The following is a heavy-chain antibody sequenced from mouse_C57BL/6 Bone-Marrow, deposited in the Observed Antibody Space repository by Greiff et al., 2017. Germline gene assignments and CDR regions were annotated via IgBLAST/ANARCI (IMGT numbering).Heavy chain of an antibody. Sequence: QVQLQQPGAELVKPGASVKVSCKASGYTFTSYWMHWVKQRPGQGLEWIGRIHPSDSDTNYNQKFKGKATLTVDKSSSPASMQLSSLTSAASAVDNCFITALGDYWGQGTTLTVSS. CDR3: FITALGDY. CDR2: IHPSDSDT. V-gene: IGHV1-74*01. J-gene: IGHJ2*01. CDR1: GYTFTSYW. D-gene: IGHD1-2*01.